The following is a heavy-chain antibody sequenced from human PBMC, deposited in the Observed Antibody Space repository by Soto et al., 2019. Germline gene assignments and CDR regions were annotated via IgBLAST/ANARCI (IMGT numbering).Heavy chain of an antibody. J-gene: IGHJ4*02. Sequence: QVQLVESGGGVVQPGRSLRLSCAASGFTFSSYGMHWVRQAPGKGLEWVAVISYDGSNKYYADSVKGRFTISRDNSKKALYRKRNSRRAEDPAVYYCANAPRMVVVPAPYDYWGQGTLVTVSS. D-gene: IGHD2-21*02. CDR1: GFTFSSYG. CDR2: ISYDGSNK. V-gene: IGHV3-30*18. CDR3: ANAPRMVVVPAPYDY.